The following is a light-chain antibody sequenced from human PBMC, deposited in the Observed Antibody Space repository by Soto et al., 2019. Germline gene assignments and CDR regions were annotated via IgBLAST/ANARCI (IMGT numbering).Light chain of an antibody. J-gene: IGKJ1*01. V-gene: IGKV3-15*01. CDR1: QSDSTN. CDR3: QQYNLWPWT. Sequence: DIVMTQSPATLSVSPGERATLSCRASQSDSTNLAWYQRKPGQAPRLLIHGASTRATGVPARFSGTGSGTEFALTISSLQSEDLAVYYCQQYNLWPWTFGQGTKVETK. CDR2: GAS.